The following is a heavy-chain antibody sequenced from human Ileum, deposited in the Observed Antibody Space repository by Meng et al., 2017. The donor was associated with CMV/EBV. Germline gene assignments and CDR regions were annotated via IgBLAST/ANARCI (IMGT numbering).Heavy chain of an antibody. CDR3: ATFTRGY. CDR2: IKDKTDGGTT. Sequence: GESLKIPCAASGLTFSNAWMTWVRQAPGKGLEWVGRIKDKTDGGTTDYAASVKGRFSISRDDSKNMLYLQMNSLKSEDTAVYFCATFTRGYWGQGTLVTVSS. D-gene: IGHD3-10*01. V-gene: IGHV3-15*01. J-gene: IGHJ4*02. CDR1: GLTFSNAW.